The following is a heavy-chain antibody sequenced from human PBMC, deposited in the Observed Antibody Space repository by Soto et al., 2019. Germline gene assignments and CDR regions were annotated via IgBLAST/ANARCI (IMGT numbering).Heavy chain of an antibody. Sequence: QVQLVESGGGVVQPGRSLRLSCAASGFTFSSYAMHWVRQAPGKGLEWVAVISYDGSNKYYADSVKGRFTISRDNSKNTLYLQMNSLRAEDTAVYYCATGGTGDLSLSPVNYGMEVW. J-gene: IGHJ6*01. CDR2: ISYDGSNK. CDR3: ATGGTGDLSLSPVNYGMEV. V-gene: IGHV3-30-3*01. D-gene: IGHD7-27*01. CDR1: GFTFSSYA.